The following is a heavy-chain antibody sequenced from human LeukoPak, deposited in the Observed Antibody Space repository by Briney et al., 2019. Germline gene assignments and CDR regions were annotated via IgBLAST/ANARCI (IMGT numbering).Heavy chain of an antibody. CDR1: GFTFSNYA. V-gene: IGHV3-23*01. D-gene: IGHD3-16*01. CDR2: LSGSGSNT. CDR3: ATEKGDSPDY. Sequence: GGSLRLSCAASGFTFSNYAMAWVRQAPGKGLEWVSGLSGSGSNTFYTDSLKGRFTISRDNPKNTLYLQMDSLRADDTAVYYCATEKGDSPDYWGQGTPVTVSS. J-gene: IGHJ4*02.